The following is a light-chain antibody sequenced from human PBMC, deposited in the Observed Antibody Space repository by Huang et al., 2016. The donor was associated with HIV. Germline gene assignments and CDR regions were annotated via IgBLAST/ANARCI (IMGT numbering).Light chain of an antibody. J-gene: IGKJ3*01. Sequence: EIVLTQSPATLSVSPGERATLSCRASQSISTYLAWYQHKPAQAPRLLIYGASTRASGIPARFSGRGSGTEFTLTISSLQSEDFAVYYCQQYNNWPPEVTFGPGTKVDIK. CDR3: QQYNNWPPEVT. CDR2: GAS. CDR1: QSISTY. V-gene: IGKV3-15*01.